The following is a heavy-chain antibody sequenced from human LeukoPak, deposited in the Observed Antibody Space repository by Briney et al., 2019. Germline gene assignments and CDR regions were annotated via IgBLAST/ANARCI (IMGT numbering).Heavy chain of an antibody. CDR1: GFTFSSHW. D-gene: IGHD2-15*01. CDR2: IKQDGSEK. V-gene: IGHV3-7*01. J-gene: IGHJ3*01. CDR3: ARVYCSGGSCYSDNDAYDV. Sequence: SGGSLRLSCAAFGFTFSSHWMSWIRQAPGKGLEWVANIKQDGSEKYYVDSVKGRFTISRDNAKNSLYLQMNSLRAEDTAIYYCARVYCSGGSCYSDNDAYDVWGQGTMVTVSS.